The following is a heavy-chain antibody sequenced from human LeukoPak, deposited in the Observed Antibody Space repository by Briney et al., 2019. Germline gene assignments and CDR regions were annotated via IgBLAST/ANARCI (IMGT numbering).Heavy chain of an antibody. CDR3: AREVARSSGYSLNWFDP. CDR1: GGSISSGDYY. CDR2: IYYSGST. Sequence: SQTLSLTCTVSGGSISSGDYYWSWIRQPPGKGLEWLGYIYYSGSTYYNPSLKSRVTISVDTSKNQFSLKLSSVTAADTAVYYCAREVARSSGYSLNWFDPWGQGTLVTVSS. D-gene: IGHD3-22*01. J-gene: IGHJ5*02. V-gene: IGHV4-30-4*01.